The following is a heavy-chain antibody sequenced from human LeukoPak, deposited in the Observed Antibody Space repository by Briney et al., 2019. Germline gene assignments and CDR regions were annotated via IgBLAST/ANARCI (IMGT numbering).Heavy chain of an antibody. V-gene: IGHV3-11*01. CDR2: ISSSGSTI. CDR3: ASMGSWPQGGAFDI. J-gene: IGHJ3*02. CDR1: GFTFSDYY. D-gene: IGHD6-13*01. Sequence: GGSLRLSCAASGFTFSDYYMSWIRQAPGKGLEWVSYISSSGSTIYYADSVKGRFTISRDDAKNSLYLQMNSLRSEDTAVYYCASMGSWPQGGAFDIWGQGTMVTVSS.